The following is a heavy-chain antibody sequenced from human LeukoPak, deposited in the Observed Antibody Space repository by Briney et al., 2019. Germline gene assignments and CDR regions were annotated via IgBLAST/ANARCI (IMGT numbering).Heavy chain of an antibody. CDR2: VDFDGTGT. CDR3: ATGLGFYYDY. D-gene: IGHD2/OR15-2a*01. Sequence: PGGSLRLSCAPSGLTFTKYGMHWVRQAPGKGLMWVSRVDFDGTGTTYADSVRGRFTISRDNAKNTVYLQMNSLRAEDTAVYFCATGLGFYYDYWGQGTLVTVSS. V-gene: IGHV3-74*03. J-gene: IGHJ4*02. CDR1: GLTFTKYG.